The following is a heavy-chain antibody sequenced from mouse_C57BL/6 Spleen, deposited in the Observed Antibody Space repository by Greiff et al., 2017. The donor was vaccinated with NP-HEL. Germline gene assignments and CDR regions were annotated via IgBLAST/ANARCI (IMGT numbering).Heavy chain of an antibody. CDR1: GYTFTSYW. Sequence: QVQLQQPGAELVRPGSSVKLSCKASGYTFTSYWMDWVKQRPGQGLEWIGNIYPSDSETHYNQKFKDKATLTVDKSSSTAYMQLSSLTSEDSAVYYCARCSPTVVAVDDWGQGTTLTVSS. D-gene: IGHD1-1*01. J-gene: IGHJ2*01. CDR3: ARCSPTVVAVDD. V-gene: IGHV1-61*01. CDR2: IYPSDSET.